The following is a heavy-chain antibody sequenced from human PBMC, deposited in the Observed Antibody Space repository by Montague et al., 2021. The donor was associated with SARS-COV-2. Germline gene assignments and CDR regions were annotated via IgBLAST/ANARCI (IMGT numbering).Heavy chain of an antibody. Sequence: PALVKPTQTLTLTCTFSGFSLSTSGMCVNWVRQPPGKALEWLALIDWDDNKFYSTSLKTRLTISKDTSKNQVVLTMTNVDPVDTATYYCARSLYDILTGYYLPFDYWGQGTLVTVSS. CDR3: ARSLYDILTGYYLPFDY. D-gene: IGHD3-9*01. J-gene: IGHJ4*02. CDR1: GFSLSTSGMC. CDR2: IDWDDNK. V-gene: IGHV2-70*20.